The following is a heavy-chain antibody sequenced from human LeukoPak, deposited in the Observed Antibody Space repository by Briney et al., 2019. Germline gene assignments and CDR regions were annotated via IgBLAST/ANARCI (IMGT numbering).Heavy chain of an antibody. Sequence: PGRSLRLSCAASGFTFSSYAMHWVRQAPGKGLEWVAAISYDGSNKYYADSVKGRFTISRDNSKNILYLQMNSLTVEDTAVYYCALDCCTGSRFDHWGQGTLVTVSS. V-gene: IGHV3-30*14. CDR1: GFTFSSYA. CDR2: ISYDGSNK. CDR3: ALDCCTGSRFDH. D-gene: IGHD2-8*02. J-gene: IGHJ4*02.